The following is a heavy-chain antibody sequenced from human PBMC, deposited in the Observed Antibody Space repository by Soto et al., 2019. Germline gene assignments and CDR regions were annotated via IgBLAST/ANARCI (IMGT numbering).Heavy chain of an antibody. V-gene: IGHV4-30-4*01. CDR1: GGSIRSGDNY. D-gene: IGHD6-19*01. J-gene: IGHJ6*02. Sequence: SETLSLTCTVSGGSIRSGDNYWSWIRQPPGKCLEWIGYMYYSGSTYYNPSLRNRVTISVDTSKNQFSLKLTSETAADTAVYYCAREAGNYYYSSAMDVWGRGTTVTVSS. CDR2: MYYSGST. CDR3: AREAGNYYYSSAMDV.